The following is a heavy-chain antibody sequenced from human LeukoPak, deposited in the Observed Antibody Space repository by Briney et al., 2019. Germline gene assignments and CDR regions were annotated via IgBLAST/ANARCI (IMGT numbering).Heavy chain of an antibody. V-gene: IGHV4-34*01. D-gene: IGHD6-19*01. CDR3: ARGDSSGWYFDY. CDR2: INHSGST. J-gene: IGHJ4*02. Sequence: PSETLSLTCAVYGGSFSGYYWSWIRQPPGKGLEWIGEINHSGSTNYNPSLKSRVTISVDTSKNQFSLKLSSVTAADTAVYYCARGDSSGWYFDYWGQGALVTVSS. CDR1: GGSFSGYY.